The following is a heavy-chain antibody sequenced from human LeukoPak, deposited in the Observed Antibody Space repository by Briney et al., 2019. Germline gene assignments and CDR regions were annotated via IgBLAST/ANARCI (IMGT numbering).Heavy chain of an antibody. D-gene: IGHD2-15*01. CDR2: INHSGST. CDR3: ASMSNIVVVVAAHNFDY. Sequence: SETLSLTCAVYGGSFSGYYWSWIRQPPGKGLEWIGEINHSGSTYYNPSLKSRVTISVDTSKNQFSLKLSSVTAADTAVYYCASMSNIVVVVAAHNFDYWGQGTLVTVSS. J-gene: IGHJ4*02. CDR1: GGSFSGYY. V-gene: IGHV4-34*01.